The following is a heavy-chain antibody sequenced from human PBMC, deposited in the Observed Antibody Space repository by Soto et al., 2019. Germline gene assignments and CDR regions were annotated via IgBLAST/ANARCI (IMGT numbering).Heavy chain of an antibody. CDR3: AREGRRFFDC. J-gene: IGHJ4*02. D-gene: IGHD2-15*01. CDR1: GFSLGTTGVG. CDR2: IYWDDDK. V-gene: IGHV2-5*02. Sequence: QITLKESGPPLVKPTQTLTLTCTFSGFSLGTTGVGVGWIRQPPGKALEWLAIIYWDDDKRYSPSLKSRLTITTNTPNNPVVLTMTNMDPVDTATYYCAREGRRFFDCWGQGTLVTVSS.